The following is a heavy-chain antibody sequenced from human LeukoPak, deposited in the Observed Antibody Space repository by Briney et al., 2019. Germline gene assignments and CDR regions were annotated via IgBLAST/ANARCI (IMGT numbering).Heavy chain of an antibody. J-gene: IGHJ4*02. CDR2: INVGNDNT. V-gene: IGHV1-3*01. D-gene: IGHD1-26*01. CDR3: ARDSIWGSGTYGFDY. Sequence: ASVKFSCKASGYTFTSYLIHWVRQAPGQRLEWMGWINVGNDNTKYSQNFQGRVTITRDTSASTAYMELSSLRSEDTAVYYCARDSIWGSGTYGFDYWGQGALVTVSS. CDR1: GYTFTSYL.